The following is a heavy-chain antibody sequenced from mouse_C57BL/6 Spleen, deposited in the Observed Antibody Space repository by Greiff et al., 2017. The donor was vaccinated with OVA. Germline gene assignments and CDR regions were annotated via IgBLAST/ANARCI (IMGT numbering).Heavy chain of an antibody. V-gene: IGHV14-3*01. CDR3: TNSGYNDGYALDY. CDR1: GFNIKNSY. J-gene: IGHJ4*01. Sequence: VQLQQSVAELVRPGASVKLSCTASGFNIKNSYMHWVKQRPEQGLEWIGRIDPANGNTKYAQKFQGKATITVDTSSNTAYLQLSSLTSEDAAIYYGTNSGYNDGYALDYWGQGTSVTVSS. CDR2: IDPANGNT. D-gene: IGHD1-3*01.